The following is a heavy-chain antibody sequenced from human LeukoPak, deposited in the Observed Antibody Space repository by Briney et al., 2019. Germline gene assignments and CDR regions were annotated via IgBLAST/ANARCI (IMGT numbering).Heavy chain of an antibody. Sequence: SQTLSLTCAISGDSVSRNSATWNWIRQSPSRGLEWLGLTYYRSKWYNDYAVSVSSRMTINPDTSKNQFSLQLNFVTPEDTAVYFCARASLGSSWPSFDYWGQGTLVTVSS. CDR2: TYYRSKWYN. J-gene: IGHJ4*02. V-gene: IGHV6-1*01. CDR3: ARASLGSSWPSFDY. D-gene: IGHD6-13*01. CDR1: GDSVSRNSAT.